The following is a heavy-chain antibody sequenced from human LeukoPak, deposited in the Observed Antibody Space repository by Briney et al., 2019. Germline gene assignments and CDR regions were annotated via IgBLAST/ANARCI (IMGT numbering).Heavy chain of an antibody. J-gene: IGHJ5*02. CDR2: ISGGGGST. CDR1: GFTFSSYA. CDR3: AKVGPPITMTNWFDP. D-gene: IGHD3-22*01. V-gene: IGHV3-23*01. Sequence: PGGSLRLSCAASGFTFSSYAMSWVRQAPGKGLEWVSTISGGGGSTYYADSVKGRFAISRDNSKNTLYLQMNSLRAEDTAVYYCAKVGPPITMTNWFDPWGQGTLVTVSS.